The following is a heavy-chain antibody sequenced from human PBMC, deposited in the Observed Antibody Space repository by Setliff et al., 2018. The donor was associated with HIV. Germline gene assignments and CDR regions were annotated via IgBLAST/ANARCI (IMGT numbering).Heavy chain of an antibody. J-gene: IGHJ5*02. CDR1: GYNFTDYD. D-gene: IGHD3-3*02. CDR3: ARGTAPRPASVLEFLEWLFPNWFDP. Sequence: ASVKVSCKASGYNFTDYDINWVRQATGQGLEWMGWMNPNNGNTGYAEKFQGRVTMTRDTSISTAYMELSSLRSDDTAVYYCARGTAPRPASVLEFLEWLFPNWFDPWGQGTRVTVS. V-gene: IGHV1-8*02. CDR2: MNPNNGNT.